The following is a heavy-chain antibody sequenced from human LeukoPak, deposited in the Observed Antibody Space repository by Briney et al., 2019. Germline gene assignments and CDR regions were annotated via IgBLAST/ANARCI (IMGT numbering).Heavy chain of an antibody. CDR3: ARDPNPDIGLQLVRDFGY. D-gene: IGHD6-13*01. Sequence: PGGSLRLSCAASGFTFSSYSMSWVRQAPGKGLEWVSSISSSSSYIYYADSVKGRFTISRDNAKNSLYLQMNSLRAEDTAVYYCARDPNPDIGLQLVRDFGYWGQGTLVTVSS. CDR1: GFTFSSYS. J-gene: IGHJ4*02. V-gene: IGHV3-21*01. CDR2: ISSSSSYI.